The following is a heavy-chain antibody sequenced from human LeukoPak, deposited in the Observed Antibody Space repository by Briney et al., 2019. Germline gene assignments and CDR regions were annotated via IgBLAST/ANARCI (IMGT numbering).Heavy chain of an antibody. D-gene: IGHD3-3*01. J-gene: IGHJ4*02. V-gene: IGHV3-53*01. CDR1: GFPVNNSY. Sequence: PGGSLRPSCAASGFPVNNSYVNWVRQAPGKGLEWVSIIYGGGDTSYADSVKGRLTISRDNSKNTVYLQMNSLRAEDTALYYCAKESGYYHYWGQGTQVTVSS. CDR2: IYGGGDT. CDR3: AKESGYYHY.